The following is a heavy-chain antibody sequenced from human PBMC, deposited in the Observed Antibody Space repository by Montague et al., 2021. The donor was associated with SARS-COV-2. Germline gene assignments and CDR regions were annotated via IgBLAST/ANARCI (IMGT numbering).Heavy chain of an antibody. Sequence: SETLSLTCTVSGGSISSHYWCWIRQPPGQGLEWIGNFDHSGGTSSNPTLKRRATISVDTSKNHFDLTLSSVTAADTAVYDCAIEFRLELWQTNWYFGLWGRGTLVTVSS. D-gene: IGHD3-16*01. CDR2: FDHSGGT. CDR3: AIEFRLELWQTNWYFGL. J-gene: IGHJ2*01. V-gene: IGHV4-59*11. CDR1: GGSISSHY.